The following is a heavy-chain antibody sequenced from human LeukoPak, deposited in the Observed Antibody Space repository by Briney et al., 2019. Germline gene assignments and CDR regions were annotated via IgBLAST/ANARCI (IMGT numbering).Heavy chain of an antibody. CDR3: ARRRTMVRGVISYYYYYMDV. V-gene: IGHV4-38-2*02. CDR1: GYSISSGYY. J-gene: IGHJ6*03. Sequence: SETLSLTCTVSGYSISSGYYWGWIRQPPGKGLEWIGSIYHSGTTYYNPSLKSRVTISVDTSKNQFSLKLSSVTAADTAVYYCARRRTMVRGVISYYYYYMDVWGKGTTVTISS. CDR2: IYHSGTT. D-gene: IGHD3-10*01.